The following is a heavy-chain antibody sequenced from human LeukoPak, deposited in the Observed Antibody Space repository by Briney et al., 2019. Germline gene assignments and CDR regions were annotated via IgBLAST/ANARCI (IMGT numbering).Heavy chain of an antibody. J-gene: IGHJ4*02. CDR3: ARVSSGGWYLDY. V-gene: IGHV4-59*01. CDR1: GGSISSYY. D-gene: IGHD6-19*01. Sequence: SETLSLTCPVSGGSISSYYWSWLRQPPEMGLEWIGYMSYSGSTNYNPSLKSRVTISVDTSKNQFSLKLSSVTAADTAVYYCARVSSGGWYLDYWGQGTLVTVSS. CDR2: MSYSGST.